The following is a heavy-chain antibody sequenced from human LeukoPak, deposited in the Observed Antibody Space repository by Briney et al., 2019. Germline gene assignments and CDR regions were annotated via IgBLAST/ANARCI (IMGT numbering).Heavy chain of an antibody. V-gene: IGHV4-34*01. CDR3: ARVSGYDYDY. D-gene: IGHD5-12*01. Sequence: PSETLSLTCAVYGGSFSGYYWSWIRQPPGKGLEWIGETNHSGSTNYNPSLKSRVTISVDTSKNQFSLKLSSVTAADTAVYYCARVSGYDYDYWGQGTLVTVSS. CDR2: TNHSGST. CDR1: GGSFSGYY. J-gene: IGHJ4*02.